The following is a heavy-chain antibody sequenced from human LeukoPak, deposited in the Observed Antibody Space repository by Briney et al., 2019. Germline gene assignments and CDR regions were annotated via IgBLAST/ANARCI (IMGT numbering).Heavy chain of an antibody. J-gene: IGHJ3*02. Sequence: SGTLSLTCAVSGASISSDNWWTWVRQPPGKGLEWIGEIYHTGITNYKPSLKSRVTILLDKSQNQFSLRMTSVTAADTAVYYCRVCGRGGALDIWGQGTMVTVSP. V-gene: IGHV4-4*02. CDR1: GASISSDNW. CDR2: IYHTGIT. CDR3: RVCGRGGALDI.